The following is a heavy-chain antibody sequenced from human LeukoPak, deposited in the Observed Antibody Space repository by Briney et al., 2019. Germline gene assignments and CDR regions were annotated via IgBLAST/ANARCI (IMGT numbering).Heavy chain of an antibody. CDR1: GFTFSDYY. D-gene: IGHD6-19*01. CDR3: ARDIISSGWYPGGYGMDV. J-gene: IGHJ6*02. Sequence: GGSLRLSCAASGFTFSDYYMSWIRQAPGKGLEWVSYISSSGSTINYADSVKGRFTISRDNAKNSLYLQMNSLRAEDTAVYYCARDIISSGWYPGGYGMDVWGQGTTVTVSS. V-gene: IGHV3-11*01. CDR2: ISSSGSTI.